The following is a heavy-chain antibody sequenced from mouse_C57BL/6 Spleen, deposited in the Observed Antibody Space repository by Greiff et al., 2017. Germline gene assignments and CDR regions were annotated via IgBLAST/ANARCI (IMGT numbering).Heavy chain of an antibody. J-gene: IGHJ3*01. CDR1: GYTFTSYW. CDR3: ARERTTREGFAY. CDR2: IDPSDSYT. Sequence: QVQLQQPGAELVRPGTSVKLSCKASGYTFTSYWMHWVKQRPGQGLEWIGVIDPSDSYTNYNQKFKGKATLTVDTSSSTAYMQLSSLTSEDSAVYYCARERTTREGFAYWGQGTLVTVSA. D-gene: IGHD2-1*01. V-gene: IGHV1-59*01.